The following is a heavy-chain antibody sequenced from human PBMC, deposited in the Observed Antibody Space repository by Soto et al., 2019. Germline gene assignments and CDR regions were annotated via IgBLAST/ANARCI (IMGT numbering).Heavy chain of an antibody. CDR2: IWYDGSKK. Sequence: GGSLRLSCAASGFTFSSYGMHWVRQAPGKGLEWVALIWYDGSKKYYADSVKGRFTISRDNSKNTLSLQISSLRAEDTAVYYCARRVKYFDQWSQGTLVTVSS. J-gene: IGHJ4*02. CDR3: ARRVKYFDQ. CDR1: GFTFSSYG. V-gene: IGHV3-33*01.